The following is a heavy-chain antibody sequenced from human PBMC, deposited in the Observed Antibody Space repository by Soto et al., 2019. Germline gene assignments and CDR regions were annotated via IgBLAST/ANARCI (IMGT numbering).Heavy chain of an antibody. D-gene: IGHD3-22*01. Sequence: GESLKISCKGSGYSFTSYWIGWVRQMPGKGLEWMGIIYPGDSDTRYSPSFQGQVTISADKYISTAYLQWSSLKASDTAIYYCARRPARDYYDSSGYLYWGQGTLVTVSS. CDR3: ARRPARDYYDSSGYLY. J-gene: IGHJ4*02. V-gene: IGHV5-51*01. CDR2: IYPGDSDT. CDR1: GYSFTSYW.